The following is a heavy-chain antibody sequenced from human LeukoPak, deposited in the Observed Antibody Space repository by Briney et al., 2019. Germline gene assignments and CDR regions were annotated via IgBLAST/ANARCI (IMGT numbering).Heavy chain of an antibody. CDR3: AREKDGGSPGGDDAFDI. J-gene: IGHJ3*02. Sequence: ASVKVSCKASGYTFTGYYMHWVRQAPGQGLEWMGWINPNSGGTNYAQKFQGRVTMTRDTSISTAYMEPRRLRSADTAVYYCAREKDGGSPGGDDAFDIWGQGTVVTVSS. V-gene: IGHV1-2*02. CDR2: INPNSGGT. CDR1: GYTFTGYY. D-gene: IGHD1-26*01.